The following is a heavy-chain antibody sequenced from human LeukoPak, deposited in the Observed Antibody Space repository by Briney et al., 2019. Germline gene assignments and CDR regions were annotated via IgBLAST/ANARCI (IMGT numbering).Heavy chain of an antibody. Sequence: GGSLRLSCAASEFSVGSNYMNWVRQAPGKGLEWVSSISSSSSYIYYADSVKGRFTISRDNAKNSLYLQMNSLRAEDTAVYYCARGYSSSWHHYYYYMDVWGKGTTVTVSS. CDR3: ARGYSSSWHHYYYYMDV. V-gene: IGHV3-21*01. D-gene: IGHD6-13*01. CDR1: EFSVGSNY. CDR2: ISSSSSYI. J-gene: IGHJ6*03.